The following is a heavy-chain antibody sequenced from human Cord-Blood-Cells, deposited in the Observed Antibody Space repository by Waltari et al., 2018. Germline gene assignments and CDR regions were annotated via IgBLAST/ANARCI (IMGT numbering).Heavy chain of an antibody. D-gene: IGHD3-3*01. CDR3: AKDRPDYDVWSGYPTY. V-gene: IGHV3-23*01. CDR1: GFTFSSYA. J-gene: IGHJ4*02. Sequence: EVQLLESGGGLVQPGGSLRLSCAASGFTFSSYAMSWVRQAPGKGLEWVSAISGSGGSTYHADSVKGRFTISRDNSKNTLYLQMNSLRAEDTAVYYCAKDRPDYDVWSGYPTYWGQGTLVTVSS. CDR2: ISGSGGST.